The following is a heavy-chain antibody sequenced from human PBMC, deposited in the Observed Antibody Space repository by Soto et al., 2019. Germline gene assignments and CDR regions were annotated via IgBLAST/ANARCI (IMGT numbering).Heavy chain of an antibody. Sequence: SETLSLTCTVSGGSISSYYWSWIWQPPGKGLEWIGYIYYSGSTNYNPSLKSRVTISVDTSKNQCSLKLSSVTAADTAVYYCARDQGDGGNSYYFDYWGQGTLVTVSS. D-gene: IGHD2-21*02. V-gene: IGHV4-59*01. J-gene: IGHJ4*02. CDR3: ARDQGDGGNSYYFDY. CDR1: GGSISSYY. CDR2: IYYSGST.